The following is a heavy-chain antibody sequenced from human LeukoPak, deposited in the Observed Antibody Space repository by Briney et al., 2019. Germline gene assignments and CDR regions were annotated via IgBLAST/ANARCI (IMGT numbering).Heavy chain of an antibody. V-gene: IGHV3-11*04. CDR3: ARDRDTGRVGTTDFDD. D-gene: IGHD5-12*01. Sequence: GGSLRLSCAASGFTFNDYYMSWIRQAPGKGLEWVSYISSVGSITHYADSVKGRFTISRDNAKNSLYMQMNSLRAEDTAVYYCARDRDTGRVGTTDFDDWGEGTLVTVSS. CDR2: ISSVGSIT. CDR1: GFTFNDYY. J-gene: IGHJ4*02.